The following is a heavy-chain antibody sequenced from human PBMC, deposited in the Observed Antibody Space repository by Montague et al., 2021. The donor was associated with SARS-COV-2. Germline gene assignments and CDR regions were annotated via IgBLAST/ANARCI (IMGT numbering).Heavy chain of an antibody. CDR2: IHHTVGS. Sequence: SETLSLTCAVSGASLASGYWWSWVRQSPGKGLEWIAEIHHTVGSNYNPSLVSRVTIFLDHSKNHLTLTLSSVTAADTTMYYRASHPVWQQLCTWGQGTLVTVSA. CDR1: GASLASGYW. J-gene: IGHJ5*02. CDR3: ASHPVWQQLCT. V-gene: IGHV4-4*02. D-gene: IGHD1-1*01.